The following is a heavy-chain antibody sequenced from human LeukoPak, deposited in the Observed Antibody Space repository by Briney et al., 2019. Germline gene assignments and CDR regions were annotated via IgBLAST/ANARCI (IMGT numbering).Heavy chain of an antibody. J-gene: IGHJ4*02. CDR2: IYYSGST. CDR1: GGSISSYY. V-gene: IGHV4-59*01. D-gene: IGHD5-18*01. CDR3: ARLDTAMVPDY. Sequence: SETLSLTCTVSGGSISSYYWSWIRQPPGKGLEWIGYIYYSGSTNYNPSLKSRVTISVDTSKNQFSLKLSSVTAADTAVYYCARLDTAMVPDYWGQGTLVTVSS.